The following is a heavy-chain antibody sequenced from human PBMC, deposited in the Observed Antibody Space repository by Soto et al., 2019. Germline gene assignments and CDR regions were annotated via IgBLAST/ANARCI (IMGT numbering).Heavy chain of an antibody. CDR1: GGTFSSYT. CDR3: ARGALTGTFKWFDP. Sequence: SVKVSCKASGGTFSSYTISWVRQAPGQRLEWMGRIIPILGIANYAQKFQGRVTITADKSTSAAYMELSSLRSEDTAVYYCARGALTGTFKWFDPWGQGTLVNVSS. V-gene: IGHV1-69*02. CDR2: IIPILGIA. D-gene: IGHD1-7*01. J-gene: IGHJ5*02.